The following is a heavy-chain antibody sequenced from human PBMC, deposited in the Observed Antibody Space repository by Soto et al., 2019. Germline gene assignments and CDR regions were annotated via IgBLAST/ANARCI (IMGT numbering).Heavy chain of an antibody. V-gene: IGHV4-59*01. CDR1: GGSISSYY. Sequence: QVQLQESGPGLVKPSETLSLTCTVSGGSISSYYWSWIRQPPGKGLEWIGYIYYSGSTNYNPSLKIRVTIAVDTSKNQFSLKLSSVTAADTAVYYCARDHLGVWSGHYFDYWGQGTLVTVSS. D-gene: IGHD3-3*01. J-gene: IGHJ4*02. CDR3: ARDHLGVWSGHYFDY. CDR2: IYYSGST.